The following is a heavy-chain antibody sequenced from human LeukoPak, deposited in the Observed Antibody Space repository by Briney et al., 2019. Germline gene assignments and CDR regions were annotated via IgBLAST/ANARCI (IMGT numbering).Heavy chain of an antibody. CDR3: ARTRYDYYDSSGEVSYYMDV. CDR2: IYTSGST. Sequence: SETLSLTCTVSGGSISSYYWSWIRQPAGKGLEWIGRIYTSGSTNYNPSLKSRVTMSVDTSKNQFSLKLSSVTAADTAVYYCARTRYDYYDSSGEVSYYMDVWGKGTTVTISS. J-gene: IGHJ6*03. V-gene: IGHV4-4*07. D-gene: IGHD3-22*01. CDR1: GGSISSYY.